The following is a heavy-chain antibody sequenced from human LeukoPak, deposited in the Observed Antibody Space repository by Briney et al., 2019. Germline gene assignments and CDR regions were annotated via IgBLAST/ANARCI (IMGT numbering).Heavy chain of an antibody. D-gene: IGHD4-17*01. CDR3: ARGKMNGDDFDY. J-gene: IGHJ4*02. Sequence: ASVKVSCKASGYTFTGYYIHWGRQAPGQGREWMGWINPNSGTNYSQRVQGRGTMTRSTSISTAYMELRRLRSDDTAVYYCARGKMNGDDFDYWGQGTLVTVSS. CDR1: GYTFTGYY. CDR2: INPNSGT. V-gene: IGHV1-2*02.